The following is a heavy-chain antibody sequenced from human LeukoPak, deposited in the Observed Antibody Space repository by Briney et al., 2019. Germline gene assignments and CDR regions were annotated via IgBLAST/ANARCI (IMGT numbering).Heavy chain of an antibody. J-gene: IGHJ4*02. Sequence: GGSLSLSCTASGFTFGDYAMSWFRQAPGKGLEWVGFIRSKAYGGTTEYAASVKGRFTISRDDSKSIAYLQMNSLKTEDTAVYYCTRGVVTTVTFFDYWGQGTLVTVSS. V-gene: IGHV3-49*03. CDR1: GFTFGDYA. CDR2: IRSKAYGGTT. D-gene: IGHD4-17*01. CDR3: TRGVVTTVTFFDY.